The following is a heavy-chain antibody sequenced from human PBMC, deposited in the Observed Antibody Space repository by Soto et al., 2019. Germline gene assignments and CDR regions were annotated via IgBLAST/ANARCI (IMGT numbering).Heavy chain of an antibody. CDR3: ALIGQQLIGTKLRDC. CDR1: GFTFSSYA. CDR2: ISASGGST. V-gene: IGHV3-23*01. Sequence: EVQLLESGGDLVQPGGSLRLSCAASGFTFSSYAMSWVRQAPGKGLEWVSGISASGGSTYYVDSVKGRFTISRDNSKNALYLQMNSLRVEDTAVYYCALIGQQLIGTKLRDCWGQGTLVAVSS. J-gene: IGHJ4*02. D-gene: IGHD6-13*01.